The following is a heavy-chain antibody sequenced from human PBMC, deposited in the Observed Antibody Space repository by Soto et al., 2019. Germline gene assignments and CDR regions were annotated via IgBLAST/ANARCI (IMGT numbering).Heavy chain of an antibody. D-gene: IGHD2-2*01. CDR3: TRHADLGYCSSSSCYDFDY. CDR2: IRSKANSYAT. Sequence: GGSLRLSSAASGLNFSGSAMHWVRQASGKGLEWVGRIRSKANSYATEYGASVKGRFTISRDDSKNTAYLQMNSLKTEDTAVYYCTRHADLGYCSSSSCYDFDYWGQGTLVTVSS. V-gene: IGHV3-73*01. CDR1: GLNFSGSA. J-gene: IGHJ4*02.